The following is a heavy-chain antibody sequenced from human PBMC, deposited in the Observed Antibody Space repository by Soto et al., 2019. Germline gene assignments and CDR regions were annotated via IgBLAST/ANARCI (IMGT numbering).Heavy chain of an antibody. CDR1: GYTLSELS. V-gene: IGHV1-24*01. CDR2: FDPEDGQT. J-gene: IGHJ4*02. CDR3: TRDHYDSSGYYRFDY. Sequence: ASVKVSCKVSGYTLSELSMHWVRQAPGKGLEWMGRFDPEDGQTIYAQKFQGRVTMTGDTSADTAYMELSSLRSEDTAIYYCTRDHYDSSGYYRFDYWGRG. D-gene: IGHD3-22*01.